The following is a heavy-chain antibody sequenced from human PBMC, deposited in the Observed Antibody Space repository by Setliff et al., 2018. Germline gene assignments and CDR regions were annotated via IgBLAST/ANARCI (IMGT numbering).Heavy chain of an antibody. CDR3: ARDGFGGGLLWGGSGWFDP. Sequence: GASVKVSCKASGYTFTGYYMHWVRQAPGQGLEWMGWINPNSGGTNYAQKFQGWVTMTRDTSISTAYMELTRLRSDDTAVYYCARDGFGGGLLWGGSGWFDPWGQGTLVTVSS. V-gene: IGHV1-2*04. CDR1: GYTFTGYY. D-gene: IGHD3-10*01. J-gene: IGHJ5*02. CDR2: INPNSGGT.